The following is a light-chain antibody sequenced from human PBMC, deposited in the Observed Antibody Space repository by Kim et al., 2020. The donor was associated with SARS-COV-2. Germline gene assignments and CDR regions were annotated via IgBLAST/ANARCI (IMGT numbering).Light chain of an antibody. Sequence: VSPGERATLFCRASQSANSNLAWYQQKPGQVPRLLIYGASTRATDIPARFSGSGSGTDFTLTISCLQSEDFAVYYCQQYDKWPLTFGGGTKVDIK. CDR2: GAS. CDR3: QQYDKWPLT. J-gene: IGKJ4*01. V-gene: IGKV3-15*01. CDR1: QSANSN.